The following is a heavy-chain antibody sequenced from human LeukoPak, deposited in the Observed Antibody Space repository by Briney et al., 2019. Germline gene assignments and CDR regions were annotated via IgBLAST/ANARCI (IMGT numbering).Heavy chain of an antibody. CDR1: GFTFSSYS. Sequence: GSLRLSCSASGFTFSSYSMNWVRQAPGKGLEWVSSISSSSSYIYYADSVKGRFTISRDNAKNSLYLQMNSLRAEDTAVYYCARGGVLRFLEWSDAFDIWGQGTMVTVSS. CDR3: ARGGVLRFLEWSDAFDI. CDR2: ISSSSSYI. J-gene: IGHJ3*02. D-gene: IGHD3-3*01. V-gene: IGHV3-21*01.